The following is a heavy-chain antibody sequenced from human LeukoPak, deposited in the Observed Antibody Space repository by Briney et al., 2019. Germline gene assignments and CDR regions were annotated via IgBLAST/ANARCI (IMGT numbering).Heavy chain of an antibody. Sequence: PGGSLRLSCTASGFTFGDYAMSWFRQAPGKGLEWVGFIRSKAYGGTTEYAASVKGRFTISRDDSKSIAYLQMNSLRTEDTAVYYCTRQARESGPLIFAFDIWGQGTMVTVSS. CDR1: GFTFGDYA. D-gene: IGHD3-3*02. J-gene: IGHJ3*02. CDR2: IRSKAYGGTT. V-gene: IGHV3-49*03. CDR3: TRQARESGPLIFAFDI.